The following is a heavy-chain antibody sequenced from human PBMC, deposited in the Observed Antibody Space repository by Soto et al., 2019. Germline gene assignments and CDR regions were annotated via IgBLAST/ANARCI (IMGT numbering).Heavy chain of an antibody. J-gene: IGHJ6*02. Sequence: SETLSLTCTVSGGSISSYYWSWIRQPPGKGLEWIGYIYYSGSTNYNPSLKSRVTISVDTSKNQFSLKLRSVTAADTAVYYCARHAFGSGFYYGMGVWGRGTTVTVSS. CDR3: ARHAFGSGFYYGMGV. V-gene: IGHV4-59*08. CDR2: IYYSGST. D-gene: IGHD3-10*01. CDR1: GGSISSYY.